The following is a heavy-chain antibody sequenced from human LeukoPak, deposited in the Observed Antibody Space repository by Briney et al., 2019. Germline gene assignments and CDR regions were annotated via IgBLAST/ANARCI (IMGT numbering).Heavy chain of an antibody. CDR3: ARGRGGPPFDF. V-gene: IGHV3-64*02. Sequence: GGSLRLSCVASGFNFRAYGMHWVRQAPGQGLEYISAISADGGTTFHAESVKGRFTISRDNSKNTPYLQMGSLRIDDSALYYCARGRGGPPFDFWGHGTLITVSS. D-gene: IGHD3-10*01. J-gene: IGHJ4*01. CDR1: GFNFRAYG. CDR2: ISADGGTT.